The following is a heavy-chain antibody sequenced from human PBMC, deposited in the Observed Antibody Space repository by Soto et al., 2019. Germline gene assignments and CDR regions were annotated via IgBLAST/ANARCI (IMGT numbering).Heavy chain of an antibody. D-gene: IGHD6-13*01. J-gene: IGHJ4*02. V-gene: IGHV3-33*06. Sequence: QVQLVESGGGVVQPGRSLRLSCAASGFTFSNYAMHWVRQAPGKGLEWVAVIWYDGSNKYYADSVKGRFTISRDNSKNTVYLQMNSLRAEDTAVYYCANLHTSIAANYWGQGTLVTVSS. CDR3: ANLHTSIAANY. CDR2: IWYDGSNK. CDR1: GFTFSNYA.